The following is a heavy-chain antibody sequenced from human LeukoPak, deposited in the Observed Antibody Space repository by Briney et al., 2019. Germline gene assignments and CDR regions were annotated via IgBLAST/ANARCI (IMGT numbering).Heavy chain of an antibody. J-gene: IGHJ4*02. V-gene: IGHV3-11*01. CDR1: GFRIADYY. D-gene: IGHD1-26*01. Sequence: GGSLRLSCAASGFRIADYYMSWVRQAPGKGLECISLISGSGGTVRYADSVRGRFTISRDNAENSLYLQMSSLGVEDTAVYYCARESWANVDYWGQGTLVTVPS. CDR3: ARESWANVDY. CDR2: ISGSGGTV.